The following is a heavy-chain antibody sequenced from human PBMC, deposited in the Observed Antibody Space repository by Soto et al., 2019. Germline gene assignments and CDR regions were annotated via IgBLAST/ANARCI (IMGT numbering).Heavy chain of an antibody. CDR3: ARVADYYDSSGYYQYYLDY. D-gene: IGHD3-22*01. CDR2: IYHSGST. J-gene: IGHJ4*02. CDR1: GGSISSGGYS. V-gene: IGHV4-30-2*01. Sequence: QLQLQESGSGLVKPSQTLSLTCAVSGGSISSGGYSWSWIRQPPGKGLEWIGYIYHSGSTYYNPSLKSRVTISVDRSKNQFSLKLSSVTAADTAVYYCARVADYYDSSGYYQYYLDYWGQGTLVTVSS.